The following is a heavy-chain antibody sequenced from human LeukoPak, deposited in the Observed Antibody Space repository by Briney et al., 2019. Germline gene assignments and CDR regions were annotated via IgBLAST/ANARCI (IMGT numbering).Heavy chain of an antibody. V-gene: IGHV3-23*01. CDR1: GFTLSSYA. J-gene: IGHJ6*02. Sequence: PGGSLRLSCAASGFTLSSYAMSWVRQAPGKGLEWVSAISGSGGSTYYADSVKGRFTISRDNSKNTLYLQMNSLRAEDTAVYYCAKAVTMVRGVIMSSYYYYGMDVWGQGTTVTVSS. CDR2: ISGSGGST. CDR3: AKAVTMVRGVIMSSYYYYGMDV. D-gene: IGHD3-10*01.